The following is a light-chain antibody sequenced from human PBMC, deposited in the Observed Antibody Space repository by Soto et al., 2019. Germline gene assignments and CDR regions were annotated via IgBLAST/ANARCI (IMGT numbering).Light chain of an antibody. CDR3: QQYFFSPAT. CDR2: WAS. CDR1: QGLFYISNNKNY. V-gene: IGKV4-1*01. J-gene: IGKJ4*01. Sequence: DIVLTQSPNSLAVSLGGGATINCKSSQGLFYISNNKNYLAWYQQKPGQPPKLLIYWASTRESGVPDRFSGSGSGTHFTLTISSLQTEDVAVYYCQQYFFSPATFGGGTKVEIK.